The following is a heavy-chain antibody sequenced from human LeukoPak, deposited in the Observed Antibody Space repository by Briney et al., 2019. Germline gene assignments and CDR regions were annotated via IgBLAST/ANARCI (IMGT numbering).Heavy chain of an antibody. Sequence: GGSMRLSCAASVFYFSSYSMSWVRHAPWKGREWVSDMSDSGGSTYYADSVKGRFTISRDNSKNTLYLQMNSLRAEDTAVYYCAKHFSHYDILTGYYESYYYYGMDVWGQGTTVTVSS. CDR3: AKHFSHYDILTGYYESYYYYGMDV. D-gene: IGHD3-9*01. J-gene: IGHJ6*02. CDR2: MSDSGGST. CDR1: VFYFSSYS. V-gene: IGHV3-23*01.